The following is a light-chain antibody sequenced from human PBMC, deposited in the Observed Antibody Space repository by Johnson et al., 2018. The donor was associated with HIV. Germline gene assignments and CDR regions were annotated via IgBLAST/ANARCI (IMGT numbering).Light chain of an antibody. Sequence: QSALTQPPSVSAAPGQKVTISCSGSSSNIGNNYVSWYQQLPGTATKLLIYENNKRPSGIPDRFSGSKSGTSATLGITGLQTGDEADYYCGTWDSSLNVFGTGTKVTVL. V-gene: IGLV1-51*02. CDR3: GTWDSSLNV. J-gene: IGLJ1*01. CDR2: ENN. CDR1: SSNIGNNY.